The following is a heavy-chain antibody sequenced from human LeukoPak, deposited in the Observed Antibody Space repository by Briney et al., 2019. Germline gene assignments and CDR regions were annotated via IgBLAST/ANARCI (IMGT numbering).Heavy chain of an antibody. J-gene: IGHJ5*02. Sequence: SETLCLTCTVSGGSISSHYWSWVRQPPGKGLEWIADIYDSGGPNYNPSTPRRVAISAPTSKPQLSLKLNSAAAAATAVYYCARAILPGYDFWRSYHWFAPCGQATLVTLPS. CDR1: GGSISSHY. CDR2: IYDSGGP. D-gene: IGHD3-3*01. V-gene: IGHV4-59*11. CDR3: ARAILPGYDFWRSYHWFAP.